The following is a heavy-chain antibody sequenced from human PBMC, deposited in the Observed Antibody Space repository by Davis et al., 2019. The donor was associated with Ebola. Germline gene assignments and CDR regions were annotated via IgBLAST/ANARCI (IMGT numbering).Heavy chain of an antibody. CDR2: INPSGGST. D-gene: IGHD4-11*01. V-gene: IGHV1-46*01. CDR3: AREGYSNYEDWYFDL. CDR1: GYTFTSYY. Sequence: ASVKVSCKASGYTFTSYYMHWVRQAPGQGLEWMGIINPSGGSTSYAQKFQGRVTMTRDTSTSTVYMELSSLRSEDTAVYYCAREGYSNYEDWYFDLWGRGTLVTVSS. J-gene: IGHJ2*01.